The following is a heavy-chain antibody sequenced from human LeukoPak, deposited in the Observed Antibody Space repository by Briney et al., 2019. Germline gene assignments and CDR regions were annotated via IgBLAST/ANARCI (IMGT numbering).Heavy chain of an antibody. CDR3: ARSKSGGSGSPRWFDP. CDR2: IYYSGST. V-gene: IGHV4-59*01. Sequence: SETLSLTCTVSGGSISSYYWSWIRQPPGKGLEWIGYIYYSGSTNYNPSLKSRVTISVDTSKNQFSLKLSSVTAADTAVYYCARSKSGGSGSPRWFDPWGQGTLVTVSS. D-gene: IGHD3-10*01. J-gene: IGHJ5*02. CDR1: GGSISSYY.